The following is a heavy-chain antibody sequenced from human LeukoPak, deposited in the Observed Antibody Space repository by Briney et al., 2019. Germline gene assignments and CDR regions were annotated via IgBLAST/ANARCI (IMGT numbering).Heavy chain of an antibody. D-gene: IGHD5-12*01. CDR1: GYTLTGYY. J-gene: IGHJ4*02. V-gene: IGHV1-2*02. Sequence: CASVKVSCKSCGYTLTGYYMHWVRQAPAKGLEWMGWINPNSGGTNYAQKFQGRVTKTRDTSISTVYMELNSLTSDDKAVYYCARGRGYSGYWFTYWGQGTLVTVSS. CDR3: ARGRGYSGYWFTY. CDR2: INPNSGGT.